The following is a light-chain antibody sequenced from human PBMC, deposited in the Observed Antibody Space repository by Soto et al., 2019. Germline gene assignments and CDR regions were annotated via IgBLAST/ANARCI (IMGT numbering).Light chain of an antibody. Sequence: DIQMTQSPSYVSASVGDRVSITSRASQDIRSWLAWYQQRPGKAPKLLIYAATILQSGVPSRFSGSGSGTTFTLTINNLQPEDFASYFCQQANSFPLTFGGGTKVDIK. CDR1: QDIRSW. J-gene: IGKJ4*01. CDR2: AAT. V-gene: IGKV1-12*01. CDR3: QQANSFPLT.